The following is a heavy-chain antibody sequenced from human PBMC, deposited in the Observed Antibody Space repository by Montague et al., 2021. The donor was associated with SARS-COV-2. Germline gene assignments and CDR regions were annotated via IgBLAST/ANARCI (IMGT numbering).Heavy chain of an antibody. V-gene: IGHV4-34*01. CDR1: GGSFSGYY. CDR2: INHSGST. CDR3: ARGPGVVIILATYCYYGMDV. J-gene: IGHJ6*02. Sequence: SETLSLTCAVYGGSFSGYYWGWIRQPPGKGLEWIGEINHSGSTNYNPSLKSRVTISVDTSKNQFSLKLSSVTAADTAVYYCARGPGVVIILATYCYYGMDVWGQGTTVTVSS. D-gene: IGHD3-3*01.